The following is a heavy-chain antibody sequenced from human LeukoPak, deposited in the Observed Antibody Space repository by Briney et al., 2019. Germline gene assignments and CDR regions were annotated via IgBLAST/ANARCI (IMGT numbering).Heavy chain of an antibody. J-gene: IGHJ5*02. V-gene: IGHV1-2*02. Sequence: ASVKVSCKASGYTFTGYYMHWVRQAPGQGLEWMGWINPNSGGTNSAQNFQGRVTMTRGTSISTAYMELSRLRSDDTAVYYCARYFDDRGHNWFDPWGQGTLVTVSS. CDR2: INPNSGGT. D-gene: IGHD3-22*01. CDR1: GYTFTGYY. CDR3: ARYFDDRGHNWFDP.